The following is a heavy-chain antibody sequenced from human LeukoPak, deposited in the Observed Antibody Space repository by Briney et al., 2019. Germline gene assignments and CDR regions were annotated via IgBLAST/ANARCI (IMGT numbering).Heavy chain of an antibody. Sequence: SETLSLTCTVSGGSISSYYWGWVRQPPGEGLGWIGCFYYSGSTYNNPSRRGRSTISVDTSKNQFSLKLSSVTAADTAVYYHASSEVGYYDFWSGYYNYMDVWGKGTTVTVSS. CDR2: FYYSGST. D-gene: IGHD3-3*01. CDR3: ASSEVGYYDFWSGYYNYMDV. CDR1: GGSISSYY. V-gene: IGHV4-39*01. J-gene: IGHJ6*03.